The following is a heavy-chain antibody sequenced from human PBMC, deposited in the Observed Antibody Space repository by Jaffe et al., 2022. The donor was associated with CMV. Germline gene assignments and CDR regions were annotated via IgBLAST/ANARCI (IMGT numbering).Heavy chain of an antibody. Sequence: QVQLQQWGAGLLKPSETLSLTCAVYGGSFSGYYWSWIRQPPGKGLEWIGEINHSGSTNYNPSLKSRVTISVDTSKNQFSLKLSSVTAADTAVYYCARGMVAARVRGLDPWGQGTLVTVSS. CDR3: ARGMVAARVRGLDP. J-gene: IGHJ5*02. CDR2: INHSGST. CDR1: GGSFSGYY. D-gene: IGHD6-6*01. V-gene: IGHV4-34*01.